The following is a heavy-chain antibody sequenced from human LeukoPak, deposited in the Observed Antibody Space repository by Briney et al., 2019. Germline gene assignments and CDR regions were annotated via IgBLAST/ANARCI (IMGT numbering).Heavy chain of an antibody. Sequence: GASVKVSCKASGYTFTSYDINWVRQATGQGLEWMGWMNPNSGNTGYAQKFQGRVTMTRNTSISTAYMELSSLRSEDTAVYYCALRWFGESYFDYWGQGTLVTVSS. CDR2: MNPNSGNT. V-gene: IGHV1-8*01. D-gene: IGHD3-10*01. CDR1: GYTFTSYD. J-gene: IGHJ4*02. CDR3: ALRWFGESYFDY.